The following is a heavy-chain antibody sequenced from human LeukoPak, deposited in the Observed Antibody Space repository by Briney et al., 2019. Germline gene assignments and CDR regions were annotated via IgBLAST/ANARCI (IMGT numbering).Heavy chain of an antibody. Sequence: SETLSLTCTVSGGSISSSTDYWGWIRQPPGKGLEWIGRIYTSGSTNYNPSLKSRVTMSVDTSKNQFSLKLSSVTAADTAVYYCAGDFDYWGQRTLVTVSS. V-gene: IGHV4-39*07. J-gene: IGHJ4*02. CDR3: AGDFDY. CDR1: GGSISSSTDY. CDR2: IYTSGST.